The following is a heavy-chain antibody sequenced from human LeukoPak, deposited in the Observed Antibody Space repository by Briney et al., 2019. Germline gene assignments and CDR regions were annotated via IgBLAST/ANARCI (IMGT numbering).Heavy chain of an antibody. V-gene: IGHV3-23*01. J-gene: IGHJ4*02. CDR3: AKSDLVVVPAAHDY. CDR2: ISGIGGST. D-gene: IGHD2-2*01. CDR1: GFTFSSYA. Sequence: QPGGSLILSCAASGFTFSSYAMSWVCQAPGKGVEWVSAISGIGGSTYYADSVKGRFTISRDNSKNTLYLQMNSLRAEDTAVYYCAKSDLVVVPAAHDYWGQGTLVTVSS.